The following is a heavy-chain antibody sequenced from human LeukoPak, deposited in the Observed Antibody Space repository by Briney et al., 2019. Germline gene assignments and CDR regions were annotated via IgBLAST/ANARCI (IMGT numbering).Heavy chain of an antibody. J-gene: IGHJ2*01. CDR2: IYYNGNT. V-gene: IGHV4-59*01. Sequence: PSETLSLTCTVSGGSISSYYWSWIRQPPGKGLEWIGYIYYNGNTNYHPSLKNRVTISIDTSKNQLSLKLSSVTAADTAVYYCASRTVTATGWYFHLWGRGTLVTVSS. D-gene: IGHD2-21*02. CDR1: GGSISSYY. CDR3: ASRTVTATGWYFHL.